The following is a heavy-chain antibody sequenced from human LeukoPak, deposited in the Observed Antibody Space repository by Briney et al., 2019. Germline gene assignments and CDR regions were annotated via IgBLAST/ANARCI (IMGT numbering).Heavy chain of an antibody. D-gene: IGHD5-18*01. Sequence: GGSLRLSCAASGFTFSIYSMNWVRQAPGKGLEWVSYISSSSSTIYYADSVKGRFTISRDNAKNSLYLQMNSLRDEDTAVYYCAREAERGVQLWYFDYWGQGTLVTVSS. CDR2: ISSSSSTI. CDR3: AREAERGVQLWYFDY. J-gene: IGHJ4*02. V-gene: IGHV3-48*02. CDR1: GFTFSIYS.